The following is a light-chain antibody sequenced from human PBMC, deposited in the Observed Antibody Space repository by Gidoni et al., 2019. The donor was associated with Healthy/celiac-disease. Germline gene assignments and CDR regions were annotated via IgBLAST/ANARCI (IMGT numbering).Light chain of an antibody. CDR2: EVS. V-gene: IGLV2-8*01. Sequence: QSALTQPHSASGAPGQSVTISCTGTSSDVGGYNYVSWYQQHPGKAPKRMIYEVSKRPAGVPDRFSGSKSGNTASLTVSGLQAEDEADYYCSSYAGSNNLGVFGTGTKVTVL. J-gene: IGLJ1*01. CDR3: SSYAGSNNLGV. CDR1: SSDVGGYNY.